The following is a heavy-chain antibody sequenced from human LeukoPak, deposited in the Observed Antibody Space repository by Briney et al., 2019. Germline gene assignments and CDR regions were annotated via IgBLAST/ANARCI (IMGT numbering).Heavy chain of an antibody. V-gene: IGHV4-39*01. CDR3: ARHIVVVSTPADWFDP. Sequence: PSETLSLTCTVSGGSISSSSHYWGWIRQPPGRGLEWIGSIYYSGSTYYNPSLKSRVTISVDTSKNQFSLKLSSVSAADTAVYHCARHIVVVSTPADWFDPWGQGTLLTVSS. CDR1: GGSISSSSHY. D-gene: IGHD2-21*01. J-gene: IGHJ5*02. CDR2: IYYSGST.